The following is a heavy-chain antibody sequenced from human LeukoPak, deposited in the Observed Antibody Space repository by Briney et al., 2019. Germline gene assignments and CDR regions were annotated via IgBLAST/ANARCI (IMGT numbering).Heavy chain of an antibody. CDR1: GYSFTGYY. CDR3: ARQGLLSFGELFVEYYFDY. Sequence: ASVKVSCTASGYSFTGYYMHWVRQAPGQGLEWMGWINPNSGVTNYAKKSHGRVTITTDTSTSKAYMQLMSLRSDATAVEYCARQGLLSFGELFVEYYFDYSGQGTLVTVSS. D-gene: IGHD3-10*01. V-gene: IGHV1-2*02. J-gene: IGHJ4*02. CDR2: INPNSGVT.